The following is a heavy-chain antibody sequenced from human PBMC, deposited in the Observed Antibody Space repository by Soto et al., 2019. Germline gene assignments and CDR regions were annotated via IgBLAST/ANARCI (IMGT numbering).Heavy chain of an antibody. D-gene: IGHD3-10*01. CDR1: GYTFTSYG. CDR3: ARAAITLVRGVSFYYYYGMDV. V-gene: IGHV1-18*01. CDR2: ISAYNGNT. Sequence: QVQLVQSGAEVKKPGASVKVSCKASGYTFTSYGISWVRQAPGQGLEWMGWISAYNGNTNYAQKLQGRVTMTTDTSTRTAYMELRSLGSDDTAVYYCARAAITLVRGVSFYYYYGMDVWGQGTTVTVSS. J-gene: IGHJ6*02.